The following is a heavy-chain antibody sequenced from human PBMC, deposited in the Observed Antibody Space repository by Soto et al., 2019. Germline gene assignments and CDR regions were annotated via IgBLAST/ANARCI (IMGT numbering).Heavy chain of an antibody. D-gene: IGHD3-3*01. CDR2: ISGSGGST. Sequence: GGSLRLSCAASGFTFSSYAMSWVRQAPGKGLEWVSAISGSGGSTYYADSVKGRFTISRDNSKNTLDLQMNSLRAEDTAVYYCAKGLRYYDFWSGYYISPPEQPRLFDYWGQGTLVTVSS. CDR1: GFTFSSYA. CDR3: AKGLRYYDFWSGYYISPPEQPRLFDY. V-gene: IGHV3-23*01. J-gene: IGHJ4*02.